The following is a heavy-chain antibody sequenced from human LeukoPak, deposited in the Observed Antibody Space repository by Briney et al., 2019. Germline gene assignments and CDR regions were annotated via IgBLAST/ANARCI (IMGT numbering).Heavy chain of an antibody. CDR3: ASPYCTNGVCAYYYYYLDV. V-gene: IGHV1-2*02. Sequence: GASVKLSCKASGYTFTAYYMRWVRQAPGQGLEWMGWINPNSGGTNYAQKFQGRVTMTRDTSISTAYMELSRLRADDTAVYYCASPYCTNGVCAYYYYYLDVWGKGTTVTVSS. CDR1: GYTFTAYY. D-gene: IGHD2-8*01. CDR2: INPNSGGT. J-gene: IGHJ6*03.